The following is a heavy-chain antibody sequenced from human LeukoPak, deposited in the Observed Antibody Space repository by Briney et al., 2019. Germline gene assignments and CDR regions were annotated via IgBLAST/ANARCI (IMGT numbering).Heavy chain of an antibody. CDR1: GGTFSSYA. V-gene: IGHV1-69*13. CDR2: IIPIFGTA. J-gene: IGHJ4*02. D-gene: IGHD1-26*01. CDR3: ARDVYFSGSYYGY. Sequence: GASVKVSCKASGGTFSSYAISWVRQAPGQGLEWMGGIIPIFGTAIYAQKFQGRVTITADESTSTAYMELSSLRSEDTAVYYCARDVYFSGSYYGYWGQGTLVTVSS.